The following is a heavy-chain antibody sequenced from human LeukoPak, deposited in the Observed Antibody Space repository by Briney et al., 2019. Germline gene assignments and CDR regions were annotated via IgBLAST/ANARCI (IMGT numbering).Heavy chain of an antibody. Sequence: SETLSLTCAVYGGSFSGYYWRWIRQPPGKGLEGIGEINHSGSTNYNPSLKSRVTISVDTSKNQFSLKLSSVTAADTAVYYCASRLYYDILTGSDYGAYFDYWGQGTLVTVSS. CDR1: GGSFSGYY. D-gene: IGHD3-9*01. V-gene: IGHV4-34*01. J-gene: IGHJ4*02. CDR2: INHSGST. CDR3: ASRLYYDILTGSDYGAYFDY.